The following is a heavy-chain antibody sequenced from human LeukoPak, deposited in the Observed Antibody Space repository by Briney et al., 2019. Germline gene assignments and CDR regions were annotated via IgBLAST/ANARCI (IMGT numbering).Heavy chain of an antibody. Sequence: GGSLRLSCAASGITFSSYAMSWVRQAPGKGLEGVSVISGGGGSTHYADSVKGRFAISRDNSENTVHLQMNSLRVEDTAVYYCALRRGSSGWSGRWFDPWGQGTLVTVSS. CDR1: GITFSSYA. D-gene: IGHD6-19*01. V-gene: IGHV3-23*01. CDR2: ISGGGGST. J-gene: IGHJ5*02. CDR3: ALRRGSSGWSGRWFDP.